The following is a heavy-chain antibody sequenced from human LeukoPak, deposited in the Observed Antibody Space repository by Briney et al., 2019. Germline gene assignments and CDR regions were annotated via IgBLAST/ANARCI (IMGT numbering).Heavy chain of an antibody. CDR2: IYYSGST. V-gene: IGHV4-59*08. Sequence: PSETLSLTCTVAGGSISSYYWNWIRQPPGKGLEWIGYIYYSGSTNYNPSLKSRVTISIDTSKNQFSLKLSSVTAAEAAVYFCARQLRGEAVAGHLQPFDYWGQGTLVTVSS. J-gene: IGHJ4*02. CDR3: ARQLRGEAVAGHLQPFDY. D-gene: IGHD6-19*01. CDR1: GGSISSYY.